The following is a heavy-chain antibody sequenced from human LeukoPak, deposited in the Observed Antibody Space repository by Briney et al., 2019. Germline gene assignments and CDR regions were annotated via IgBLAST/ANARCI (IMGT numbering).Heavy chain of an antibody. D-gene: IGHD3-22*01. V-gene: IGHV4-4*07. Sequence: SETLSLTCTVSGGSISSYYWSWIRQPAGKGLEWIGRVYTSGSTNYNPSLKSRVTMSVDTSKNQFSLKLSSVTAADTAVYYCARDLPGIYDSSGYDSWFDPWGQGTLVTVSS. J-gene: IGHJ5*02. CDR3: ARDLPGIYDSSGYDSWFDP. CDR2: VYTSGST. CDR1: GGSISSYY.